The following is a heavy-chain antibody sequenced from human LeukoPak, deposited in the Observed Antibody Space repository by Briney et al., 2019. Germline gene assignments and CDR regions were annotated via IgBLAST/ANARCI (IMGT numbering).Heavy chain of an antibody. CDR1: GYTFTSYY. CDR2: INPSGGST. Sequence: ASVKVSCKASGYTFTSYYMHWVRQAPGQGLEWMGIINPSGGSTSYAQKFQGRVTMTRDTSTSTVYMELSSLRSEDTAVYYCASLTGYDFWSGSDGNWFDPWGQGTLVTVSS. V-gene: IGHV1-46*01. CDR3: ASLTGYDFWSGSDGNWFDP. J-gene: IGHJ5*02. D-gene: IGHD3-3*01.